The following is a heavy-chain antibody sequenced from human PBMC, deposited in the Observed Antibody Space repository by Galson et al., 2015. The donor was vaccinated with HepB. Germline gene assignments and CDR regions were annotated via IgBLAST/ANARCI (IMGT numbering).Heavy chain of an antibody. Sequence: SVKVSCKASGYTFTSYYMHWVRQAPGQGLEWMGIINPSGGTTSYAQKFQGGVTMTRDTSTSTVYMELSSLRSEDTAVYYCAREGVGYYGMDVWGQGTTVTVSS. V-gene: IGHV1-46*01. J-gene: IGHJ6*02. CDR3: AREGVGYYGMDV. D-gene: IGHD1-26*01. CDR1: GYTFTSYY. CDR2: INPSGGTT.